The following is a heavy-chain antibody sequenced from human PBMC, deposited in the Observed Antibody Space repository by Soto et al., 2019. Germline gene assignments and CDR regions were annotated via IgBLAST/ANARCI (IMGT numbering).Heavy chain of an antibody. V-gene: IGHV3-48*01. CDR3: ARDQRLYSSGWRYYDYYGMDV. D-gene: IGHD6-19*01. CDR1: GFTFSSYS. Sequence: PGGSLRLSCAASGFTFSSYSMNWVRQAPGKGLEWVSHISSSSSTIYYADSVKGRFTISRDNAKNSLYLQMNSLRAEDTAVYYCARDQRLYSSGWRYYDYYGMDVWGQGTTVTVSS. J-gene: IGHJ6*02. CDR2: ISSSSSTI.